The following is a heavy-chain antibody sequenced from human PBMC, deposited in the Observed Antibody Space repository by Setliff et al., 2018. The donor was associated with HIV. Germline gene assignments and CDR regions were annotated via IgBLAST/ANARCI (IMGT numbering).Heavy chain of an antibody. V-gene: IGHV1-18*01. CDR1: GYTFTNYA. CDR2: ISGYKGNT. D-gene: IGHD6-6*01. J-gene: IGHJ5*02. Sequence: ASVKVSCKASGYTFTNYAISWIRQAPGQGLEGLGWISGYKGNTNYAQKLQGRVTMTTETSTSTAYMELRSLRSDDTAVYYCARGRISVEAAPLGWFDPWGQGTLVTVSS. CDR3: ARGRISVEAAPLGWFDP.